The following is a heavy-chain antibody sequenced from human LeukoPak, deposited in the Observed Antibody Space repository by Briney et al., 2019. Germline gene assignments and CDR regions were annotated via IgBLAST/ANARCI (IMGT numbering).Heavy chain of an antibody. CDR2: IKQDGSEK. CDR3: ARDTPGEESH. Sequence: SGGSLRLSCAASGFTVSSKYMSWIRQAPGKGLEWVANIKQDGSEKYYVDSVKGRFTISRDNAKISLYLQMNSLRGEDTAVYYCARDTPGEESHWGQGTLVTVSS. V-gene: IGHV3-7*01. J-gene: IGHJ4*02. CDR1: GFTVSSKY. D-gene: IGHD2-2*01.